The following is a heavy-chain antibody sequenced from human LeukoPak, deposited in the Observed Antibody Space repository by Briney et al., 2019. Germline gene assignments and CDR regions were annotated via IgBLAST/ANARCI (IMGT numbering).Heavy chain of an antibody. CDR3: ARDGLVIAAADY. D-gene: IGHD6-13*01. V-gene: IGHV3-21*01. J-gene: IGHJ4*02. CDR2: ISSSSSYI. Sequence: GGSLRLSCAASGFTFSSYSMNWVRQAPGKGLEWVSSISSSSSYIYYADSVKGRFTISRDNAKNSLYLQMNSLRAEDTAVYYCARDGLVIAAADYWGQGTLVTVSS. CDR1: GFTFSSYS.